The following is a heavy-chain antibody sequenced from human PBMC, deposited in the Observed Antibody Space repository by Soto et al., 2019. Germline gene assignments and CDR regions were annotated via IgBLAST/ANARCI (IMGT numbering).Heavy chain of an antibody. V-gene: IGHV5-51*01. D-gene: IGHD6-25*01. Sequence: PGESLKISCQASGYSFTTYWIGWVRQMPGRGLEWMAIIYPRDSDHRYSLSFEGHVPISVDKSISTVFLQWCGLKASDSAMYFCARLPRRDGYKFFDDWGQGTLVTVSS. CDR3: ARLPRRDGYKFFDD. J-gene: IGHJ4*02. CDR2: IYPRDSDH. CDR1: GYSFTTYW.